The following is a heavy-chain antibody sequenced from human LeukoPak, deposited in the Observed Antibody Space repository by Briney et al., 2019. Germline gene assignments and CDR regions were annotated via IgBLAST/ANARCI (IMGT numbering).Heavy chain of an antibody. D-gene: IGHD6-19*01. CDR1: GYTFSVAW. J-gene: IGHJ4*02. CDR3: STAVANTNGWYSYFDY. V-gene: IGHV3-15*01. CDR2: IKAKTDGGTT. Sequence: GGSLRLSCAASGYTFSVAWMSWVRQALGKGLEWVGRIKAKTDGGTTDYAAPVRGRFTISRDDSKNTLYLQLNSLKTEDTAVYYCSTAVANTNGWYSYFDYWGQGTLVTVSS.